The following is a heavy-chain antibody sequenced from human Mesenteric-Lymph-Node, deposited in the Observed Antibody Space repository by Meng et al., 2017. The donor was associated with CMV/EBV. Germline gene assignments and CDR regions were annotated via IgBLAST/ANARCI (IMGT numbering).Heavy chain of an antibody. CDR3: ARVAVDNWNPFDY. J-gene: IGHJ4*02. Sequence: ASGFTFSENYMTWIRQAPGKGLEWVSYISPSGTITYYADSVKGRFIISRDDAKNSLYLQMNSLRAEDTAVYYCARVAVDNWNPFDYWGQGTLVTVSS. CDR2: ISPSGTIT. D-gene: IGHD1-20*01. CDR1: GFTFSENY. V-gene: IGHV3-11*04.